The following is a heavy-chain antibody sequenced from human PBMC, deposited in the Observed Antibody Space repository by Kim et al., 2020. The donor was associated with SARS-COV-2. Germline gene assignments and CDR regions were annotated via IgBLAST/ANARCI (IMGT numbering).Heavy chain of an antibody. CDR1: GGAFSSYA. D-gene: IGHD2-8*01. V-gene: IGHV1-69*13. J-gene: IGHJ3*02. CDR2: IIPIFGTA. Sequence: SVKVSCKASGGAFSSYAISWVRQAPGQGLEWMGGIIPIFGTANYAQKFQGRVTITADESTSTAYMELSSLRSEDTAVYYCARDQKRVTKGVGGAFDIWGQGTMVTVSS. CDR3: ARDQKRVTKGVGGAFDI.